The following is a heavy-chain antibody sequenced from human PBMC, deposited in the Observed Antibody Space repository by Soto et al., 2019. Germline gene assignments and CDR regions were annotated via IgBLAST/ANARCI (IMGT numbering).Heavy chain of an antibody. CDR1: GYTFTSYG. CDR3: ARAAYYDILTGYSPMPFLDY. Sequence: ASVKGSFKASGYTFTSYGISWLRQAPGQGLEWMGWISAYNGNTNYAQKLQGRVTMTTDTSTSTAYMELRSLRSDDTAVYYCARAAYYDILTGYSPMPFLDYWGQGTLVTVSS. D-gene: IGHD3-9*01. J-gene: IGHJ4*02. CDR2: ISAYNGNT. V-gene: IGHV1-18*04.